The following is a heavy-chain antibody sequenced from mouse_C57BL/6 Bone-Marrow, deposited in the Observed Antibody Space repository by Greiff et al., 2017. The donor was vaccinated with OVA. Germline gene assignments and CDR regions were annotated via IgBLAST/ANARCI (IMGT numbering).Heavy chain of an antibody. CDR1: GFTFTDYY. CDR3: ARDFTTVVARGYAMDY. D-gene: IGHD1-1*01. J-gene: IGHJ4*01. Sequence: EVKLMESGGGLVQPGGSLSLSCAASGFTFTDYYMSWVRQPPGKALEWLGFIRNKANGYTTEYSASVKGRFTISRDNSQSILYLQMNALRAEDSATYYCARDFTTVVARGYAMDYWGQGTSVTVSS. CDR2: IRNKANGYTT. V-gene: IGHV7-3*01.